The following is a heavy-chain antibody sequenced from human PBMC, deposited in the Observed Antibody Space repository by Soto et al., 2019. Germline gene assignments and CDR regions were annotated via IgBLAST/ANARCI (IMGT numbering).Heavy chain of an antibody. J-gene: IGHJ4*02. CDR3: ASMYYYDTSGSGPL. CDR2: INHSGST. Sequence: SETLSLTCAVYGGSFSGYYWSWIRQPPGRGLGWIGEINHSGSTNYNPSLKSRVTISVDTSKNQFSLKLSSVTAADTAVYYCASMYYYDTSGSGPLWGQGTLVTVSS. D-gene: IGHD3-22*01. CDR1: GGSFSGYY. V-gene: IGHV4-34*01.